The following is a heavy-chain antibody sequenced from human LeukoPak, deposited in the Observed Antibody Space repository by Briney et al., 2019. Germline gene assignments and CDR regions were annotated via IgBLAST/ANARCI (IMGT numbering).Heavy chain of an antibody. V-gene: IGHV4-34*01. CDR2: INHSGST. CDR3: ASDSSGYSHDY. CDR1: GGSFSGYY. D-gene: IGHD3-22*01. Sequence: SETLSLTCAVYGGSFSGYYWSWIRQPPGKGLEWIGEINHSGSTNCNPSFKSRVTISVDTSKNQFSLKLSSVTAADTAVYYCASDSSGYSHDYWGQGTLVTVSS. J-gene: IGHJ4*02.